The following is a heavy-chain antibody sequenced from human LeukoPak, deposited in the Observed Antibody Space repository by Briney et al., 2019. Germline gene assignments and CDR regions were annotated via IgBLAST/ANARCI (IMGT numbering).Heavy chain of an antibody. CDR3: ARHRGNYFDY. J-gene: IGHJ4*02. CDR1: GYTNSIGHY. CDR2: MYHSGST. Sequence: SETLSLTCAVSGYTNSIGHYWGWSRQPPGKGLEWIGSMYHSGSTYYNPSPKSRDTISVDTSKNQFSLRLSYVTAADTALYYCARHRGNYFDYWGQGTLVTVSS. D-gene: IGHD3-10*01. V-gene: IGHV4-38-2*01.